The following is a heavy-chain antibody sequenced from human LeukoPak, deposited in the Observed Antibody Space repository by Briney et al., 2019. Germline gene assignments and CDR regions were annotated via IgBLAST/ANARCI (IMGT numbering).Heavy chain of an antibody. Sequence: PGGSLRLSCAASGFTVSSNYMSWVRQAPGKGLEWVGRIRNKGSSYTTEYAASVKGRFNISREDSKNSLFLQMNSLTTEDTAVYYCARPNPSGWYFDYWGQGTLVTVSS. CDR3: ARPNPSGWYFDY. J-gene: IGHJ4*02. CDR1: GFTVSSNY. CDR2: IRNKGSSYTT. D-gene: IGHD6-19*01. V-gene: IGHV3-72*01.